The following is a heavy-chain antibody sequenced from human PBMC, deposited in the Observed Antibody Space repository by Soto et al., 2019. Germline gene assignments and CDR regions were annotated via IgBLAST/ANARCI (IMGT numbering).Heavy chain of an antibody. Sequence: QAQLVESGGGLVKPGGSLRLSCAASGFTFSNYYMSWIRQAPGKGLEWVSYISSSTNIIHYADSVKGRFTISRDNAKNSLYLQMNSLRVEDTAVYYCARVPPRDGYNFDYWGQGTLVTVSS. CDR2: ISSSTNII. V-gene: IGHV3-11*01. CDR3: ARVPPRDGYNFDY. J-gene: IGHJ4*02. D-gene: IGHD5-12*01. CDR1: GFTFSNYY.